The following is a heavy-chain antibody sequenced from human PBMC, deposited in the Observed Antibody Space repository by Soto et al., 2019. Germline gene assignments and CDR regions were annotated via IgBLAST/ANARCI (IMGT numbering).Heavy chain of an antibody. D-gene: IGHD6-13*01. J-gene: IGHJ4*02. CDR2: INLNTGGT. CDR3: ALGGSGYDY. Sequence: QLLLVQSEAAVKKPGDSVTVSCKASGYTFTLYYIYWVRLAPEQGLEWMGWINLNTGGTNSAQKFQGRVTMTWLTSIITVYMELSVLTSDETSVYYCALGGSGYDYWGQGTLVTVSS. V-gene: IGHV1-2*02. CDR1: GYTFTLYY.